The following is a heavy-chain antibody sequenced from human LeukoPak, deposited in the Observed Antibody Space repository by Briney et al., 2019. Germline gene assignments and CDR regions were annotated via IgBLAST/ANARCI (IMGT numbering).Heavy chain of an antibody. CDR2: VSSDETTK. J-gene: IGHJ4*02. CDR1: GFTFSSYT. D-gene: IGHD4-23*01. Sequence: GGSLRLSCAASGFTFSSYTINWVRQAPGKGLGWLAVVSSDETTKFYADSVKGQFTISRDNSKNTVYLQMDSLRTEDTAVYYCVKKGGNNGRYDYFDYWGQGTLVTVSS. CDR3: VKKGGNNGRYDYFDY. V-gene: IGHV3-30-3*02.